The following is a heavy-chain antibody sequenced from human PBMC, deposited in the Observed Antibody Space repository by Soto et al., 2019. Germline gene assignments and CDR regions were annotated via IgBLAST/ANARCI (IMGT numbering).Heavy chain of an antibody. V-gene: IGHV3-23*01. CDR2: ISGSGGST. CDR1: GFTFSSYA. J-gene: IGHJ4*02. D-gene: IGHD2-8*01. CDR3: AKVLVLKVYAYHSADFDY. Sequence: PGGSLRLSCAASGFTFSSYAMSWVRQAPGKGLEWVSAISGSGGSTYYADSVKGRFTISRDNSKNTLYLQMNSLRAEDTAVYYCAKVLVLKVYAYHSADFDYWGQGTLVTVSS.